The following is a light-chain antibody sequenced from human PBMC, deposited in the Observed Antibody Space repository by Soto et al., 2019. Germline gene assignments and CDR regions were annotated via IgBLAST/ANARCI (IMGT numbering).Light chain of an antibody. CDR1: QSISSW. V-gene: IGKV1-5*01. CDR2: DAS. Sequence: DIQMTQSPSTLSASVGDRVTITCRASQSISSWLAWYQQKPGKAPKLLIYDASSLESGVPSRFIGSGSGTEFTLTSSSLQPDDFASYYCQQYNSYSHTFGQGTKLEIK. CDR3: QQYNSYSHT. J-gene: IGKJ2*01.